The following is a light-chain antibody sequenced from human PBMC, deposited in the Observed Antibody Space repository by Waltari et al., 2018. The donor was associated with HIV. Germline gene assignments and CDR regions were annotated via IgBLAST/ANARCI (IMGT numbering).Light chain of an antibody. V-gene: IGLV2-14*03. Sequence: QSALTQPASVSGSPGQSIPISCTGTSSAVGGSNYVSWYQQHPGKAPKLIIYCVSNRPLGVSNRFSCSKSGNTASLTNSGLQAEDEADYYCSSYRSSSTWVFGGGTKLTVL. CDR1: SSAVGGSNY. CDR2: CVS. J-gene: IGLJ3*02. CDR3: SSYRSSSTWV.